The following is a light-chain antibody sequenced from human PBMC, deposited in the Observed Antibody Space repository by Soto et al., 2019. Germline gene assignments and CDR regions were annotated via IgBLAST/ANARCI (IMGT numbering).Light chain of an antibody. Sequence: QSALTQPPSASGSPGQSVTISCTGTSRDVVGYNYVSWYQHHPGKAPKIMMYEVSKRPSGVPDRFSGSKSGNTASLTVSGLQADDEDDYYCSSYAGSNKGYVFGTGTKLTVL. V-gene: IGLV2-8*01. J-gene: IGLJ1*01. CDR2: EVS. CDR3: SSYAGSNKGYV. CDR1: SRDVVGYNY.